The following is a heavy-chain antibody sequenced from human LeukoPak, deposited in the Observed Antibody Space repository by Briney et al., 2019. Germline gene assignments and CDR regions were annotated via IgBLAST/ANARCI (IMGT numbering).Heavy chain of an antibody. CDR3: AREVGLAATRTRGDFDY. CDR1: GFTFSSRA. J-gene: IGHJ4*02. CDR2: ISGSGGST. D-gene: IGHD6-13*01. Sequence: GGSLRLSCAASGFTFSSRAMSWVRQAPGEGLEWVSSISGSGGSTYYADSVKGRFTISRDSSQNTLYLQMNSLRAEDTAVYYCAREVGLAATRTRGDFDYWGQGTLVTGSS. V-gene: IGHV3-23*01.